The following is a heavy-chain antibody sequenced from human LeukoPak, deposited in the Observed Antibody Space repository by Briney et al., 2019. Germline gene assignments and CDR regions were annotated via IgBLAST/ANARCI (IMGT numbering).Heavy chain of an antibody. CDR2: INGNSGGT. Sequence: ASVKVSCKASGYTFTGYYMHWVRQAPGQGPEWMGWINGNSGGTKYAQKFEGRVNMTSDTSTSTVQMDLGTLRSDDTAVYYCARENIEQWPAFDYWGQGTPVTVSS. J-gene: IGHJ4*02. V-gene: IGHV1-2*02. CDR3: ARENIEQWPAFDY. D-gene: IGHD1/OR15-1a*01. CDR1: GYTFTGYY.